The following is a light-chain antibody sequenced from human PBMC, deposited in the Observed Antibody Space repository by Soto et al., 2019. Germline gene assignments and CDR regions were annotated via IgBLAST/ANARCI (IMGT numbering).Light chain of an antibody. CDR2: SAS. J-gene: IGKJ5*01. CDR3: LQYNSYPPT. V-gene: IGKV1-17*01. CDR1: QSVSTY. Sequence: DIQLTQSPPSLSASVVDRLTITCRASQSVSTYLNWFQQKPGKASERLIYSASSLQAGVPSRFSGSGSGTEFTLTISSLQTEDFATYYCLQYNSYPPTFGQGTRLEIK.